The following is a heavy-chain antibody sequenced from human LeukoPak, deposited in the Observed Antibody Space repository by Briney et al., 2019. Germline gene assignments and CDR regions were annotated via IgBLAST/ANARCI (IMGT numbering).Heavy chain of an antibody. CDR2: ISSSSSYI. J-gene: IGHJ6*02. D-gene: IGHD6-13*01. Sequence: PGGSLRLSCAASGFTFSSYSMNWVRQAPGKGLEWVSSISSSSSYIYYADSVKGRFTISRDNAKNSLYLQMNSLRAEDTALYYCAKDMGEDSSSWYPRSLSYYYYYGMDVWGQGTTVTVSS. CDR1: GFTFSSYS. CDR3: AKDMGEDSSSWYPRSLSYYYYYGMDV. V-gene: IGHV3-21*04.